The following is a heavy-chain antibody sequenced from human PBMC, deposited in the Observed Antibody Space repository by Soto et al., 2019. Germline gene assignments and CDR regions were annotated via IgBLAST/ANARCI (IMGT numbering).Heavy chain of an antibody. CDR1: GDSVSSNSAA. CDR3: ARGPVAGTTDFEYFQH. D-gene: IGHD6-19*01. J-gene: IGHJ1*01. V-gene: IGHV6-1*01. CDR2: TYYRSKWYN. Sequence: PSQTLSLTCAISGDSVSSNSAAWNWIRQPPSRGLEWLGRTYYRSKWYNDYAVSVKSRITINPDTSKNQFSLQLNSVTPEDTAVNYCARGPVAGTTDFEYFQHWGKGTLVTVSS.